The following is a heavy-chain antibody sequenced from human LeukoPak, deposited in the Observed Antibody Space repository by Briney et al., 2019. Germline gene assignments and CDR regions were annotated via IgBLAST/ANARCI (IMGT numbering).Heavy chain of an antibody. D-gene: IGHD5-18*01. Sequence: PGGSLRLSCAASGFGFSGYWMSWVRQAPGKGLEWVANIKQDGSEQYYVDSVKGRFTISRDNAKNSLYLQMNSLRSEDTAVYYCARDVRAGFTGYFPFDFWGQGTLVIVSS. CDR3: ARDVRAGFTGYFPFDF. V-gene: IGHV3-7*01. J-gene: IGHJ4*02. CDR1: GFGFSGYW. CDR2: IKQDGSEQ.